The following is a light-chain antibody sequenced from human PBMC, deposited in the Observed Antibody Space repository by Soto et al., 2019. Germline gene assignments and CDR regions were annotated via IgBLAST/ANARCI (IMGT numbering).Light chain of an antibody. J-gene: IGKJ1*01. CDR3: QHYNNWPRT. CDR2: GAS. V-gene: IGKV3-15*01. Sequence: EIVMTQSPATLSASAGERATLSCRASQSISSNLGWYQQKPGQAPRLLIYGASTRATDIPPRFSGSGSGTEFTPTISSLQSEDVAVDYCQHYNNWPRTFGQGTKVEIK. CDR1: QSISSN.